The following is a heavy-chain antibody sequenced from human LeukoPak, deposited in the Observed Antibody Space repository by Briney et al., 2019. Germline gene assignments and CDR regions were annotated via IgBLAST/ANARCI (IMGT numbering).Heavy chain of an antibody. V-gene: IGHV4-39*07. D-gene: IGHD1-7*01. Sequence: SETLSLTCTVSGGSISSSSYYWGWIRQPPGKGLEWIGSIYYSGSTYYNPSLKSRVTISVDTSKNQFSLKLSSVTAADTAVYYCASITGTTGGAYWGQGTLVTVSS. CDR2: IYYSGST. J-gene: IGHJ4*02. CDR3: ASITGTTGGAY. CDR1: GGSISSSSYY.